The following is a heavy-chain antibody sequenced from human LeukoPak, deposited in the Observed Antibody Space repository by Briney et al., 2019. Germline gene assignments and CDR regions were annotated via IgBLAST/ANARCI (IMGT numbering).Heavy chain of an antibody. Sequence: GASVKVSCKASGYTFTSYGISWVRQAPGQGLEWMGWISAYNGNTNYAQKLQGRVTMTTDTSTSTAYMELRSLRSDDTAVYYCARDRNDFCSGQDAFDIWGQGTMVTVSS. CDR2: ISAYNGNT. CDR3: ARDRNDFCSGQDAFDI. CDR1: GYTFTSYG. J-gene: IGHJ3*02. V-gene: IGHV1-18*01. D-gene: IGHD3-3*01.